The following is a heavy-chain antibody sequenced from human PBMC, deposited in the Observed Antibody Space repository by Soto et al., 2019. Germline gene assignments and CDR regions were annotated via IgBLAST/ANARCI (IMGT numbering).Heavy chain of an antibody. CDR1: GFTFSSYW. V-gene: IGHV3-7*05. Sequence: GGSLRLSCAASGFTFSSYWMSWVSQAPGKGLEWVANIKQDGSEKYYVDSVKGRFTISRDNAKNSLYLQMNSLRAEDTAVYYCARAKYTVTTDGYYYYMDVWGKGTTVTVSS. D-gene: IGHD4-4*01. CDR2: IKQDGSEK. CDR3: ARAKYTVTTDGYYYYMDV. J-gene: IGHJ6*03.